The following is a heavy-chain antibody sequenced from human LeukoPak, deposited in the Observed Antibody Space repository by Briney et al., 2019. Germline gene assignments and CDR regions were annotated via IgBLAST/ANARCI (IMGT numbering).Heavy chain of an antibody. D-gene: IGHD3-3*01. CDR1: GFTVSSNY. J-gene: IGHJ6*02. CDR3: ARGPRITIFGVVKGMDV. V-gene: IGHV3-66*01. CDR2: IYSGGST. Sequence: PGGSLRLSCAASGFTVSSNYMSWVRQAPGKGLEWVSVIYSGGSTYYADSVKGRFTISRDNSKNTLYLQMNSLRAEGTAVYYCARGPRITIFGVVKGMDVWGQGTTVTVSS.